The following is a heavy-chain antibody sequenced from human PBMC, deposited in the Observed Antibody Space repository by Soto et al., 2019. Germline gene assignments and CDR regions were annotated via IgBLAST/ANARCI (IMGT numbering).Heavy chain of an antibody. V-gene: IGHV4-61*01. CDR2: IYYSEST. CDR3: ARDSSITYYYGMDV. CDR1: GGSVSSGSHY. D-gene: IGHD3-16*01. J-gene: IGHJ6*02. Sequence: SETLSLTCTVSGGSVSSGSHYWTWIRQPPGKGLEWIGNIYYSESTNYNPSLKSRVTISVDTSKNQFSLKLSSVTAADSAVYYCARDSSITYYYGMDVWGQGTTVTVSS.